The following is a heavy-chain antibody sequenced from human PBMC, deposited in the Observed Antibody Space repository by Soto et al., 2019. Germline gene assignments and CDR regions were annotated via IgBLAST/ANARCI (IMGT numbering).Heavy chain of an antibody. CDR2: IIPIFGTA. V-gene: IGHV1-69*13. J-gene: IGHJ6*02. D-gene: IGHD4-17*01. CDR3: ARDQLVTTVSTEYYYYGMDV. CDR1: GGTFSSYA. Sequence: SVKVSCKASGGTFSSYAISWVRQAPGQGLEWMGGIIPIFGTANYAQKFQGRVTITADESTSTAYMELSSLRSEDTAVYYCARDQLVTTVSTEYYYYGMDVWGQGTTVTVSS.